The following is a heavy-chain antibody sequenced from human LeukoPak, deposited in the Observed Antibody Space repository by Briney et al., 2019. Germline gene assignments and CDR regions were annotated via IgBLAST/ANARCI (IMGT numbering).Heavy chain of an antibody. V-gene: IGHV1-8*02. Sequence: ASVKVSCKASGYTFTNYDINWVRQATGQGLEWMGWMNPNSGNTGYAQKFQGRVTMTRNTSISTAYMELSSLRSEDTAVYYCARVLTMVRGVKRRNWFDPWGQGTLVTVSS. CDR2: MNPNSGNT. CDR1: GYTFTNYD. J-gene: IGHJ5*02. D-gene: IGHD3-10*01. CDR3: ARVLTMVRGVKRRNWFDP.